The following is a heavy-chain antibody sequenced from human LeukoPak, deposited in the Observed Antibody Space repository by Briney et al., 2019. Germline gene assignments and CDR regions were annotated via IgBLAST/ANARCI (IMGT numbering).Heavy chain of an antibody. J-gene: IGHJ4*02. V-gene: IGHV3-30*02. CDR2: IRYDGSNK. CDR1: GFTFSRYG. Sequence: PGGSLRLSCAASGFTFSRYGMHCVRQAPGKGLEWVTFIRYDGSNKYYADSVKDRFTISIDNSKNTLYLQMNSRRAEHTAVYYCAQISGRQYCSSTSCYTNGYPSMGWWDYWGQGTLVTVSP. D-gene: IGHD2-2*02. CDR3: AQISGRQYCSSTSCYTNGYPSMGWWDY.